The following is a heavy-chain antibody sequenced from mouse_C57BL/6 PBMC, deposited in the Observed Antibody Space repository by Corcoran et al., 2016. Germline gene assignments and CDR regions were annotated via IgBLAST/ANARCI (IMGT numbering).Heavy chain of an antibody. CDR3: ARSNDYDGAWFAY. CDR1: GYTFTTYG. D-gene: IGHD2-4*01. V-gene: IGHV9-3*01. J-gene: IGHJ3*01. Sequence: QIQLVQSGPELKKPGETVKISCKASGYTFTTYGMSWVKQAPGKGLKWMGWINTYSGVPTYADDFKGRFAFSLETSASTAYLQINNLKNEDTATYFCARSNDYDGAWFAYWGQGTLVTVSA. CDR2: INTYSGVP.